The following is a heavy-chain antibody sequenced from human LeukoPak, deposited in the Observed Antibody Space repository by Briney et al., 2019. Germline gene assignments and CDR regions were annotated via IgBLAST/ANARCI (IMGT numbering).Heavy chain of an antibody. V-gene: IGHV4-4*07. Sequence: SETLSLTCTVSCGSFDSPYWTWLRQPAGKGPQWLARTYTGGTIDYNPSLKGRVTMSLSPSRNQFSLQLSSVTAADTAVYYCASAPRYYMNIDVWGKGTTVIVSS. CDR2: TYTGGTI. CDR1: CGSFDSPY. CDR3: ASAPRYYMNIDV. J-gene: IGHJ6*03. D-gene: IGHD2-21*01.